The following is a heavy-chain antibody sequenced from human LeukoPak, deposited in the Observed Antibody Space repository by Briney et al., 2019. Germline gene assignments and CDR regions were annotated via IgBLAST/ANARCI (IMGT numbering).Heavy chain of an antibody. J-gene: IGHJ4*02. D-gene: IGHD1-26*01. CDR1: GGSFSGYY. CDR2: INHSGST. Sequence: SETLSLTCAVYGGSFSGYYWSWIRQPPGKGLEWIGEINHSGSTNYNPPLKSRVTISVDTSKNQFSLKLSSVTAADTAVYYCAVDRWELLSYWGQGTLVTVSS. CDR3: AVDRWELLSY. V-gene: IGHV4-34*01.